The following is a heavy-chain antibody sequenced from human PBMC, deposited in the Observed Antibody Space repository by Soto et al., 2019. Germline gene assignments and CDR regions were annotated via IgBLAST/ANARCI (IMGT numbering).Heavy chain of an antibody. CDR3: ARDATRRYFDV. CDR1: GDSISSGGYY. D-gene: IGHD2-15*01. CDR2: LYYSGST. Sequence: QVQLQESGPGLVKPSQTLSLTCSVLGDSISSGGYYWSWIRQHPGKGLEWIGYLYYSGSTYYNPSLNSRVTISVDTSKNLFSLRLRSVTSADTAVYYCARDATRRYFDVWGRGTLVTVSS. J-gene: IGHJ2*01. V-gene: IGHV4-31*03.